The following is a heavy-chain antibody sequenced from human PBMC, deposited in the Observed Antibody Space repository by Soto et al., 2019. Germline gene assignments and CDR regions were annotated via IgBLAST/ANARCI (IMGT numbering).Heavy chain of an antibody. CDR1: GYNFTSYW. CDR3: AARGGHITVAATDAFDI. J-gene: IGHJ3*02. CDR2: IFPGDSDT. D-gene: IGHD6-19*01. Sequence: GESLKISCKTSGYNFTSYWIGWVRQMPGKGLEWMGIIFPGDSDTRYGPSFQGQVTISADNSITTAYLQWSSLNPSDTAMSYCAARGGHITVAATDAFDIWGQGTMVTVSS. V-gene: IGHV5-51*01.